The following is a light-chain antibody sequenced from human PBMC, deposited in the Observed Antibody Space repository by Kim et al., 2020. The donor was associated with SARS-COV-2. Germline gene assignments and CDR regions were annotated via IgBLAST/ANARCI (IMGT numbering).Light chain of an antibody. CDR1: SGHSSYI. CDR2: LEGSGSY. CDR3: ETWDSNTPV. J-gene: IGLJ3*02. V-gene: IGLV4-60*03. Sequence: QPVLTQSSSASASLGSSVTLTCTLSSGHSSYIIAWHQQQPGKAPRYLMKLEGSGSYNKGSGVPDRFSGSSSGADCYLTISNLQSEDEADYYCETWDSNTPVFGGGTQLTVL.